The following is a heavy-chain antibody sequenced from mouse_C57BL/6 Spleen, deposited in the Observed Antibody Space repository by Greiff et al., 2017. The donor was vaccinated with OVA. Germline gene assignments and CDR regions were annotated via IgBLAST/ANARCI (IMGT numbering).Heavy chain of an antibody. V-gene: IGHV5-9-1*02. CDR3: TRALYAMDY. CDR2: ISSGGDYI. CDR1: GFTFSSYA. J-gene: IGHJ4*01. Sequence: EVKLQESGEGLVKPGGSLKLSCAASGFTFSSYAMSWVRQTPEKRLEWVAYISSGGDYIYYADTVKGRFTIPRDNARNTLYLQMSSLKSEDTAMYYCTRALYAMDYWGQGTSVTVSS.